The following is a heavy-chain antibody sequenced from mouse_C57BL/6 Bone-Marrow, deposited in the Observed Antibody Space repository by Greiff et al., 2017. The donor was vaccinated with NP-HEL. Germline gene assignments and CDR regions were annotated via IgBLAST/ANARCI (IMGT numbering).Heavy chain of an antibody. J-gene: IGHJ1*03. CDR3: AALFYFDV. D-gene: IGHD6-1*01. CDR1: GYALTNYL. Sequence: VQLQQSGAELVRPGTSVKVSCKASGYALTNYLMEWVKQSPGQGLEWIGVINPGNGGTNYNEKFKGKATLTADRSSSTAYMQLSSLTSDDSAVYFCAALFYFDVWGTGTTVTVSS. V-gene: IGHV1-54*01. CDR2: INPGNGGT.